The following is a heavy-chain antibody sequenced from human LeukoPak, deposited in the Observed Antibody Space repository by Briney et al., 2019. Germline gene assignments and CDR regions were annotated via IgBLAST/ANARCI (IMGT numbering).Heavy chain of an antibody. CDR3: ARVGALSSSWLLY. V-gene: IGHV3-48*01. CDR1: GFTFSSYS. CDR2: ISSSSSTI. D-gene: IGHD6-13*01. Sequence: GGSLRLSCAASGFTFSSYSMNWVRQAPGKGLEWVSYISSSSSTIYYADSVKGRFTISRDNAKNSLYLRMNSLRAEDTAVYYCARVGALSSSWLLYWGQGTLVTVSS. J-gene: IGHJ4*02.